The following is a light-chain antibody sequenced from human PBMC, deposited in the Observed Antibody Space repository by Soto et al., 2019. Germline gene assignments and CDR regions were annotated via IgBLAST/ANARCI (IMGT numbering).Light chain of an antibody. CDR3: QQRSDWPS. Sequence: EIVLTQSPATLSLSPGERATLSCRASQSASSYLAWYQQKPGQAPRLLIYDASTRATGIPARFSGSGSGTDFTLSISSLEPEDFAVYYCQQRSDWPSFGQGTRLEIK. V-gene: IGKV3-11*01. CDR1: QSASSY. CDR2: DAS. J-gene: IGKJ5*01.